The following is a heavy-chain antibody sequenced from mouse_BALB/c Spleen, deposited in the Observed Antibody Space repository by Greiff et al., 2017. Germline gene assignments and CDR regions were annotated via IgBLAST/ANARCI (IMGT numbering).Heavy chain of an antibody. D-gene: IGHD2-1*01. CDR1: GYSFTGYY. Sequence: EVQLHQSGPELVKPGASVKISCKASGYSFTGYYMHWVKQSHVKSLEWIGRINPYNGATSYNQNFKDKASLTVDKSSSTAYMELHSLTSEDSAVYYCARDGNSLWFAYWGQGTLVTVSA. CDR2: INPYNGAT. J-gene: IGHJ3*01. V-gene: IGHV1-26*01. CDR3: ARDGNSLWFAY.